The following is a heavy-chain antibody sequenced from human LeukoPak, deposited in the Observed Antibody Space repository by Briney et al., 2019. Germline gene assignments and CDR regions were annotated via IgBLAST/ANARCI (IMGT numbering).Heavy chain of an antibody. J-gene: IGHJ4*02. CDR1: GYTFTSYG. Sequence: EASVKVSCKASGYTFTSYGISWVRQAPGQGLEWMGWISAYNGNTNYAQKLQGRVTMTTDTSTSTAYMELRSLRSDDTAVYYCARGLWYYGSGSSFDYWGQGTLVTVSS. CDR3: ARGLWYYGSGSSFDY. CDR2: ISAYNGNT. D-gene: IGHD3-10*01. V-gene: IGHV1-18*01.